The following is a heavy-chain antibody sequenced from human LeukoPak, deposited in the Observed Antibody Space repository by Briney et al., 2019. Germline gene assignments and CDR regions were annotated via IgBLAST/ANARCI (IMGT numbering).Heavy chain of an antibody. D-gene: IGHD6-6*01. CDR3: AKDIRPRSSSSRGPYYYYYMDV. J-gene: IGHJ6*03. Sequence: PGGFLRLSCAASGFTFDDYAMHWVRHAPGKGLEWVSLISWDGGSTYYADSVKGRFTISRDNSKNSLYLQMNSLRAEDTALYYCAKDIRPRSSSSRGPYYYYYMDVWGKGTTVTVSS. V-gene: IGHV3-43D*04. CDR1: GFTFDDYA. CDR2: ISWDGGST.